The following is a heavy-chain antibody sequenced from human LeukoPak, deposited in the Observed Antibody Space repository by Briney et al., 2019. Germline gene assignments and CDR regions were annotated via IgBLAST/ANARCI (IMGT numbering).Heavy chain of an antibody. CDR3: ARGSVGTPPPFDY. V-gene: IGHV3-30-3*01. Sequence: PGGSLRLSCAASGFTFSSYAIHWVRQAPGKGLDWVALISYDGSSKYYADSVKGRFTISRDSSTLYLQMNGLRTEDTAVYYCARGSVGTPPPFDYWGQGTLVTVSS. D-gene: IGHD2-15*01. CDR2: ISYDGSSK. J-gene: IGHJ4*02. CDR1: GFTFSSYA.